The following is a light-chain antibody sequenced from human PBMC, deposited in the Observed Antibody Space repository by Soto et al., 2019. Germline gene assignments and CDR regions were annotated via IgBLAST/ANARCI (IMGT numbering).Light chain of an antibody. Sequence: QSVLTQPASVSGSPGQSLTISCTGTSSDVGGYNYVSWYQQHPGKAPKLMIYDVTNRPSGVSNRFSGSKSGNTASLTISGLQAEDEADYYCSSYTDTTTLAVFGGGTQLTVL. CDR3: SSYTDTTTLAV. CDR1: SSDVGGYNY. V-gene: IGLV2-14*03. CDR2: DVT. J-gene: IGLJ3*02.